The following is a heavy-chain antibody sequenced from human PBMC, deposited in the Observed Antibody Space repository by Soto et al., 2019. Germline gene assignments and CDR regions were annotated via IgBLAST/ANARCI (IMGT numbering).Heavy chain of an antibody. D-gene: IGHD5-12*01. V-gene: IGHV4-30-4*01. Sequence: PSETLSLTCTVSGGSISSGDYSWSWVRQSPGKGLEWIGHIYNSGSTYYNPSLKSRVAISVDTSKNQFSLKLGSVTAADTAVYYCARLLVATIVFDHWGQGTLVTVSS. CDR1: GGSISSGDYS. J-gene: IGHJ4*02. CDR3: ARLLVATIVFDH. CDR2: IYNSGST.